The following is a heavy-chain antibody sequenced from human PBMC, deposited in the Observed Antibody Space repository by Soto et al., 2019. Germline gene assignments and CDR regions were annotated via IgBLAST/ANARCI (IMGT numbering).Heavy chain of an antibody. CDR1: GFTFSSYA. Sequence: GGSLRLSCAASGFTFSSYAMSWVRQAPGKGLEWVSFISGGGSGAYYADSVKGRFTVSRANSKNTLFLQMDSLRAEDTAVYYCAIDLWWYTHWGQGTLLTVSS. V-gene: IGHV3-23*01. CDR3: AIDLWWYTH. D-gene: IGHD2-15*01. J-gene: IGHJ4*02. CDR2: ISGGGSGA.